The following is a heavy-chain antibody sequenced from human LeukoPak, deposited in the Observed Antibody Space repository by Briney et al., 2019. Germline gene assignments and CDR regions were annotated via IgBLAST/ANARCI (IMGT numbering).Heavy chain of an antibody. V-gene: IGHV3-33*01. CDR3: ARDLGVRVVVAHLAY. Sequence: GGSLRLSCAASGFTFSSYGMHWVRQAPGKGLEWVAVIWYDGSNKYYADSVKGRFTISRDNPKNTLYLQMNSLRAEDTAVYYCARDLGVRVVVAHLAYWGQGTLVTVSS. CDR1: GFTFSSYG. J-gene: IGHJ4*02. D-gene: IGHD3-22*01. CDR2: IWYDGSNK.